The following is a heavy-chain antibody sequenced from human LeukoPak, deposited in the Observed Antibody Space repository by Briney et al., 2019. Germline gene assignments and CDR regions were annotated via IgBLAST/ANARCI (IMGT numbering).Heavy chain of an antibody. CDR3: ARLRDYYDT. D-gene: IGHD3-22*01. CDR1: GASINNNC. J-gene: IGHJ4*01. Sequence: SETLSLTCTVSGASINNNCWTWIRQPPGKGLEWIGYIYSSGSANYNPSLKSRVIISGDTSKNQISLNLTSVAAADTAVYFCARLRDYYDTWGHGTLVTVSS. V-gene: IGHV4-59*08. CDR2: IYSSGSA.